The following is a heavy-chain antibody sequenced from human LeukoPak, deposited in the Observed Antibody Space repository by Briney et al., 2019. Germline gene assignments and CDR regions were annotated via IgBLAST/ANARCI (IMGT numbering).Heavy chain of an antibody. CDR2: TYYRSKWRN. D-gene: IGHD7-27*01. J-gene: IGHJ4*02. Sequence: SQTLSLTCATSGDSVSSNSAAWNRIRQSPSRGLEWLGRTYYRSKWRNDYAVSVKSRITVNPDTSKNQFSLQLFSVTPEDTAVYYCARSENWVFDYWGQGTLVTVSS. V-gene: IGHV6-1*01. CDR3: ARSENWVFDY. CDR1: GDSVSSNSAA.